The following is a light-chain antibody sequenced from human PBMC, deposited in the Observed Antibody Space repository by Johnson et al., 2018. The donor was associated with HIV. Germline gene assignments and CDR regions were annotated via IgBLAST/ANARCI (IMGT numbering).Light chain of an antibody. CDR2: DND. Sequence: QSMLTQPPSVSAAPGQKVTISCSGSSSNIGNNDVSWYQQLPGAAPKLLIFDNDKRPSGIPDRFSGSKSGTSATLGITGLQTGDEADFYCGTWDSSLSAYVFGTGTKVTVL. J-gene: IGLJ1*01. V-gene: IGLV1-51*01. CDR1: SSNIGNND. CDR3: GTWDSSLSAYV.